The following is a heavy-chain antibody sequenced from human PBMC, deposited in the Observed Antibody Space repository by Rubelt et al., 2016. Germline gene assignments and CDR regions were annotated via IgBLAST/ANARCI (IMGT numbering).Heavy chain of an antibody. J-gene: IGHJ4*02. Sequence: QVQLVQSGAEVKKPGSSVKVSCKASGYTFTSYAMHWVRQAPGQRLEWMGWINAGNGNTKYSPKFQGRVTITRDTSASTAYMELSSLRSEDTAVYYCARGPRYSSGWYYFDYWGQGTLVTVSS. CDR1: GYTFTSYA. D-gene: IGHD6-19*01. CDR2: INAGNGNT. V-gene: IGHV1-3*01. CDR3: ARGPRYSSGWYYFDY.